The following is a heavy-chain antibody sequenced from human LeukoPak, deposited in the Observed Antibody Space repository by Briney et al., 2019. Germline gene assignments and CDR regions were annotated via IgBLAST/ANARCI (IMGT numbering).Heavy chain of an antibody. D-gene: IGHD2-2*01. CDR2: ISGSGGST. CDR3: ARATWYCSSTSCYGDYYYCGMDV. CDR1: GFTFNSYA. J-gene: IGHJ6*02. V-gene: IGHV3-23*01. Sequence: GGSLRLSCAASGFTFNSYAMSWVRQAPGKGPEWVSGISGSGGSTYYADSVKGRFTISRDNSKYTLYLQMNSLRAEDTAVYYCARATWYCSSTSCYGDYYYCGMDVWGQGTAVTVSS.